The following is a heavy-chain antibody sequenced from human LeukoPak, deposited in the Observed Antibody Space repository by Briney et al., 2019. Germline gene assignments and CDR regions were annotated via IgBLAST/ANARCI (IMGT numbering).Heavy chain of an antibody. CDR1: GYSISSGYY. J-gene: IGHJ5*02. Sequence: SETLSLTCTVSGYSISSGYYWGWIRQPPGKGLEWIGSIYYSGSTCYNPSLKSRVTISVDTSKNQFSLKLSSVTAADTAVYYCARAQGLLRFLEWSLGWFDPWGQGTLVTVSS. CDR3: ARAQGLLRFLEWSLGWFDP. V-gene: IGHV4-38-2*02. D-gene: IGHD3-3*01. CDR2: IYYSGST.